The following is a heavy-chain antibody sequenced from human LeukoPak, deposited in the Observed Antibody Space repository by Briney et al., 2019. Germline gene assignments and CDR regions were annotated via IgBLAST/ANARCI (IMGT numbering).Heavy chain of an antibody. J-gene: IGHJ6*03. V-gene: IGHV1-2*02. CDR1: GYTFTGYY. D-gene: IGHD2-2*01. Sequence: ASVKVSCKASGYTFTGYYMHCVRQAPGQGLEWMGWINPNSGGTNYAQKFQGRVTMTRDTSISTAYMELSRLRSDDTAVYYCARAESSTWYYYMDVWGKGTTVTVSS. CDR3: ARAESSTWYYYMDV. CDR2: INPNSGGT.